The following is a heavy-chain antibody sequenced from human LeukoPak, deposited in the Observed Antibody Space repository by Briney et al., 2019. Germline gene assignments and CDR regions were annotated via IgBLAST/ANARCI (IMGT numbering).Heavy chain of an antibody. CDR2: IYPGDSDT. V-gene: IGHV5-51*01. J-gene: IGHJ6*04. CDR3: ARRGSGSYYPERYGMDV. Sequence: GESLKISCKGSGYSFTSYWIGWVRQMPGKGLEWMGIIYPGDSDTRYSPSFQGQVTISADKSISTAYLQWSSLKASDTDMYDGARRGSGSYYPERYGMDVWGKGTTVTVSS. D-gene: IGHD3-10*01. CDR1: GYSFTSYW.